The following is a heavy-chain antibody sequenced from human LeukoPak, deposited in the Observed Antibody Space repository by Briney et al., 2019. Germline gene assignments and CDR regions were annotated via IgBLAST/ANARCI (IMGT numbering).Heavy chain of an antibody. Sequence: SVKVSCKASGGTFSSYTISWVRQAPGQGLECMGRIIPILGIANYAQKFQGRVTITADKSTSTAYMELSSLRSEDTAVYYCARASIAVAYRQVDYWGQGTLVTVSS. D-gene: IGHD6-19*01. CDR1: GGTFSSYT. J-gene: IGHJ4*02. CDR2: IIPILGIA. V-gene: IGHV1-69*02. CDR3: ARASIAVAYRQVDY.